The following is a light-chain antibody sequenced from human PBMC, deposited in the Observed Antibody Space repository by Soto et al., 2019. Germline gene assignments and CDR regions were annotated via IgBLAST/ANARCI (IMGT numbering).Light chain of an antibody. V-gene: IGKV3-11*01. CDR3: QQRADWPIT. CDR1: QYITIY. CDR2: DAS. Sequence: EVVMTQSPATLSLSPGERATLSCGASQYITIYLAWYQQKPGQAPRLLIYDASNRATGIPARFSGSGSGTDFTLTISSLAPDDFEVYYCQQRADWPITFGQGTKVDIK. J-gene: IGKJ1*01.